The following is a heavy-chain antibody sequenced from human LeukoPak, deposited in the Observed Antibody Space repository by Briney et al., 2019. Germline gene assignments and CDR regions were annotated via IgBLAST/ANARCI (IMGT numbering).Heavy chain of an antibody. CDR1: GFTFSGYW. Sequence: PGGSLRLSCAVSGFTFSGYWMSWVRQAPGKGLEWAANIKEDGSEKHYVNSVNGRFTISRDNAKNSLYLQMNSLRAEDTGVYYCARDGAGSGWYYWGQGTPVTVSS. CDR2: IKEDGSEK. CDR3: ARDGAGSGWYY. D-gene: IGHD6-19*01. V-gene: IGHV3-7*01. J-gene: IGHJ4*02.